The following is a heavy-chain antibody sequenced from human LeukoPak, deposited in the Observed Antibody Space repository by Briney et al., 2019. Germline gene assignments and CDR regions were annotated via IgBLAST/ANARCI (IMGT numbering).Heavy chain of an antibody. CDR2: IIPIFGTA. D-gene: IGHD6-19*01. V-gene: IGHV1-69*05. Sequence: SVKVSCKASGGPFSSYAISWVRQAPGQGLEWMGGIIPIFGTANYAQKFQGRVTITTDESTSTAYMELSSLRSEDTAVYYCARAQIGYSSGWYETAGGWHFDYWGQGTLVTVSS. CDR3: ARAQIGYSSGWYETAGGWHFDY. CDR1: GGPFSSYA. J-gene: IGHJ4*02.